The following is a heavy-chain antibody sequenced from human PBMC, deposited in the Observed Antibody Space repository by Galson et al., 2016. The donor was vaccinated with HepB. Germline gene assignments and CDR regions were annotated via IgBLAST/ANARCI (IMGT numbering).Heavy chain of an antibody. CDR1: GYTFAAYS. CDR3: ARSPYDYVWGSDRYTAAAFDV. V-gene: IGHV1-2*04. CDR2: INPNSGAT. D-gene: IGHD3-16*02. J-gene: IGHJ3*01. Sequence: SVKVSCKAPGYTFAAYSIHWVRQVPRQGLEWMGRINPNSGATNYAQKFQGLVTMTSDTPISTAYMELYSLRSDDTALYFCARSPYDYVWGSDRYTAAAFDVWGQGTEVTVSS.